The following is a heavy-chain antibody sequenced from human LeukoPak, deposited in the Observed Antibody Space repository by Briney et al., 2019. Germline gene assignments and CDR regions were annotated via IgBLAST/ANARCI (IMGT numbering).Heavy chain of an antibody. J-gene: IGHJ4*02. CDR2: FYAAGSI. CDR1: GFTVSSNY. V-gene: IGHV3-66*01. CDR3: ARGRSYYYDSTGSFDY. D-gene: IGHD3-22*01. Sequence: GGSLRLSCAASGFTVSSNYMSWVRQAPVKGLEWVSVFYAAGSIYYADSVKGRFTISRDNSQNTLYLQMNSLRAEDTAVYYCARGRSYYYDSTGSFDYWGQGTLVTVSS.